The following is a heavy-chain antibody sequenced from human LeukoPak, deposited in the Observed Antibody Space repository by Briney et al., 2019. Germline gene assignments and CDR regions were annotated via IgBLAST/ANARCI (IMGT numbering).Heavy chain of an antibody. CDR3: ARAVESSSWYPAFDY. CDR2: IIPIFGTA. J-gene: IGHJ4*02. D-gene: IGHD6-13*01. CDR1: GGTFSSYA. Sequence: ASVTVSCKASGGTFSSYAISWVRQAPGQGLEWMGGIIPIFGTANYAQKFQGRVTITADESTSTAYMELSSLRSEDTAVYYCARAVESSSWYPAFDYWGQGTLVTVSS. V-gene: IGHV1-69*13.